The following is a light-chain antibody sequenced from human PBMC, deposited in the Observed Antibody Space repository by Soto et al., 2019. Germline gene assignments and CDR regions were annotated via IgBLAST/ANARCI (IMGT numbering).Light chain of an antibody. CDR2: DAS. CDR3: QQRSNWPT. J-gene: IGKJ4*01. Sequence: EIVLTQSPATLSLSPGERATLSCRASQSVSSYLAWYQQKPGQAPRLLIYDASNRATGIPARFSCSGSWTDFSLTISSLEPEDFAVYYCQQRSNWPTFCGGTKVAIK. CDR1: QSVSSY. V-gene: IGKV3-11*01.